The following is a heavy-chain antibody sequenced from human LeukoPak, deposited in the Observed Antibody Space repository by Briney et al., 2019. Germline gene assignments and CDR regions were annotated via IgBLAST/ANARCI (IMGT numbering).Heavy chain of an antibody. D-gene: IGHD1-26*01. CDR3: ARGGATTLFDY. CDR1: GFTFSSYA. J-gene: IGHJ4*02. Sequence: GGSLRLPCAASGFTFSSYAMHWVRQAPGKGLEYVSAITTNGDKTYYGNSVKGRFTISRDNSKNTLYLQMGSLGIEDMAVYYCARGGATTLFDYWGQGTLVTVSS. CDR2: ITTNGDKT. V-gene: IGHV3-64*01.